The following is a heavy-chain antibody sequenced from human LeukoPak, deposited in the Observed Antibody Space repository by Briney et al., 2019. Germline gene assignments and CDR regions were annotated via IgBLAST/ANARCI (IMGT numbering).Heavy chain of an antibody. Sequence: GGPLRLSCAPSGFTFSSYSMNWVRQAPGKGLEWVSSISSSSSYIYYADSVKGRFTISRDNAKNSLYLQMNSLRAEDTAVYYCARAGPYDSSGYTNNYYYYYYMDVWGKGTTVTVSS. D-gene: IGHD3-22*01. J-gene: IGHJ6*03. V-gene: IGHV3-21*01. CDR2: ISSSSSYI. CDR1: GFTFSSYS. CDR3: ARAGPYDSSGYTNNYYYYYYMDV.